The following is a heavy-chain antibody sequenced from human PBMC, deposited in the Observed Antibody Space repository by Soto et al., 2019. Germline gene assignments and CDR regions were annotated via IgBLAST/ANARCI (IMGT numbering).Heavy chain of an antibody. V-gene: IGHV1-18*01. CDR2: ISAYNGNT. J-gene: IGHJ4*02. Sequence: ASVKVSCKASGGTFSSYTISWVRQAPGQGLEWMGWISAYNGNTNYAQKLQGRVTMTTDTSTSTAYMELRSLRSDDTAVYYCARDIGMTTVTFYWGQGTLVTVSS. CDR1: GGTFSSYT. CDR3: ARDIGMTTVTFY. D-gene: IGHD4-17*01.